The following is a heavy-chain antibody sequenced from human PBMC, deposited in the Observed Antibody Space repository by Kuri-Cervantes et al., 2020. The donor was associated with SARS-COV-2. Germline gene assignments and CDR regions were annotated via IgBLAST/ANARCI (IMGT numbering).Heavy chain of an antibody. CDR1: GGSISSHY. Sequence: SETLSLTCTVSGGSISSHYWSWIRQPPGKGLEWIGYIYYSGSTNYNPSLKSRVTISVDTSKNQFSLKLSSVTAADTAVYYCARDSRSWYQLLLDHYYYSYMDVWGKGTTVTVSS. CDR3: ARDSRSWYQLLLDHYYYSYMDV. V-gene: IGHV4-59*11. CDR2: IYYSGST. D-gene: IGHD2-2*01. J-gene: IGHJ6*03.